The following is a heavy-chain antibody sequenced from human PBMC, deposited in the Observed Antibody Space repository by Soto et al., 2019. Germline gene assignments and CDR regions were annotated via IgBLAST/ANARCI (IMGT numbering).Heavy chain of an antibody. J-gene: IGHJ5*02. CDR2: IYYSGST. D-gene: IGHD6-13*01. V-gene: IGHV4-59*01. CDR1: GGSISSYY. CDR3: ARGDEEQLVPFDP. Sequence: PSETLSLTCTVSGGSISSYYWSWIRQPPGKGLEWIGYIYYSGSTNYNPSLKSRVTISVDTSKNQFSLKLSSVTAADTAVYYCARGDEEQLVPFDPWGQGTLVTVSS.